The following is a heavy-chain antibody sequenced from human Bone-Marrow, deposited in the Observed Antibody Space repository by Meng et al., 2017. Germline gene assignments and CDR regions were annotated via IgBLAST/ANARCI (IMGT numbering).Heavy chain of an antibody. CDR2: IYPGDSDT. D-gene: IGHD5-18*01. J-gene: IGHJ4*02. Sequence: GESLKISCKGSGYSFTSYWIGWVRQMPGKGLEWMGIIYPGDSDTRYSLSFQGLVTILAGKSISTDYLQWSRLSASNTAMYYCTIHSWGQGIHPGDYWGQGTLVTVSS. V-gene: IGHV5-51*01. CDR3: TIHSWGQGIHPGDY. CDR1: GYSFTSYW.